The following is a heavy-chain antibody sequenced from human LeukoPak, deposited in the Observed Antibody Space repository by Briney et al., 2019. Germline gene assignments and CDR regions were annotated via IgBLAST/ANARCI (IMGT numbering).Heavy chain of an antibody. Sequence: SSETLSLTCAVYGGFFSGYYWSWIRQPPGKGLEWIGEINHSGSTNYNPSLKSRVTISVDTSKNQFSLKLSSVTAADTAVYYCARGHLFDPWGQGTLVTVSS. CDR1: GGFFSGYY. J-gene: IGHJ5*02. V-gene: IGHV4-34*01. CDR3: ARGHLFDP. CDR2: INHSGST.